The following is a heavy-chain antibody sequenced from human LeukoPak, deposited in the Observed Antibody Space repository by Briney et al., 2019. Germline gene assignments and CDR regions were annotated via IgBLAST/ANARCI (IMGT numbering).Heavy chain of an antibody. Sequence: SETLSLTCAVSGGSISSSNWWSWVRQPPGKGLEWIGRIYTSGSTNYNPSLKSRVTMSVDTSKNQFSLKLSSVTPADTAVYYCARDKDVLLWFGESYPYWFDPWGQGTLVTVSS. CDR2: IYTSGST. D-gene: IGHD3-10*01. CDR1: GGSISSSNW. CDR3: ARDKDVLLWFGESYPYWFDP. J-gene: IGHJ5*02. V-gene: IGHV4-4*02.